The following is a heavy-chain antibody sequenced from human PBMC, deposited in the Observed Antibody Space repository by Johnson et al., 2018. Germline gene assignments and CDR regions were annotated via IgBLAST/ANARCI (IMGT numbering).Heavy chain of an antibody. D-gene: IGHD2/OR15-2a*01. CDR2: INHSGST. CDR3: ARFLCSYGTGSLYMDV. J-gene: IGHJ6*03. CDR1: GGSFSGYY. V-gene: IGHV4-34*01. Sequence: QVQLQQWGAGLLKPSETXSLTCAVYGGSFSGYYWSWIRQPPGKGLEWIGEINHSGSTNYNPSLKSRVTISVDTSKNQFSLKLSSVTAADTAVYYCARFLCSYGTGSLYMDVWGKGTTVTVSS.